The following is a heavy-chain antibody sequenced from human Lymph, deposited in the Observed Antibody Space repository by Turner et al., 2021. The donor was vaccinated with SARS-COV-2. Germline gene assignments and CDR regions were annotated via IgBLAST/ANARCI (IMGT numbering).Heavy chain of an antibody. Sequence: EVQLVESGGGLIQPGGSLRLSCAASGFTVSSNYMTWVRQAPGEGLECVSLIYSGGSTYYADSVKGRFTISRDNSKNTLYLQMNSLRADDTAVYYCARVLPYGDYFDYWGQGTLVTVSS. CDR3: ARVLPYGDYFDY. V-gene: IGHV3-53*01. CDR1: GFTVSSNY. D-gene: IGHD4-17*01. CDR2: IYSGGST. J-gene: IGHJ4*02.